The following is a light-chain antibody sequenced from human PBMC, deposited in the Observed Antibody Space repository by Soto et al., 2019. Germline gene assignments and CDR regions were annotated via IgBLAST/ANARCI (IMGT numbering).Light chain of an antibody. CDR1: QDVTTN. CDR2: DIS. J-gene: IGKJ5*01. Sequence: EVVMTQSPATLSASPGEGVTLSCRAAQDVTTNFAWYQQKRGQAPRLLVYDISIRATGVPARFSGSGSETDFTLSISGLQSEDFAVYFCQQYNNWPFSFGQGTRLEIK. V-gene: IGKV3-15*01. CDR3: QQYNNWPFS.